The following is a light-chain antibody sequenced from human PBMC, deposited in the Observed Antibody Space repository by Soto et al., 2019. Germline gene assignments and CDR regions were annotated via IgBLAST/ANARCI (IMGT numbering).Light chain of an antibody. CDR2: GAT. Sequence: EIVLTQSPGTLSLSPGERATLSCRASQSVSSTYLAWYQHKPGQAPRLLIYGATSRATGIPDRFSGSGSGSDFTLTISRLEPEDFAVYYCQQSSSTLWTFGQGTKVEIK. J-gene: IGKJ1*01. CDR3: QQSSSTLWT. CDR1: QSVSSTY. V-gene: IGKV3-20*01.